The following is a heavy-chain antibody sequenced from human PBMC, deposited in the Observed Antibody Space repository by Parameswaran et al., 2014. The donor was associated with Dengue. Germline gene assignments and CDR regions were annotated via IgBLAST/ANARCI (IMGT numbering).Heavy chain of an antibody. V-gene: IGHV3-7*01. Sequence: VRQMPGKGLEWVANIKQDGSEKYYVDSVKGRFTISRDNAKNSLYLQMNSLRAEDTAVYYCAREYYDYSLGSYRYSSAEYFQHWGQGTLVTVSS. J-gene: IGHJ1*01. CDR3: AREYYDYSLGSYRYSSAEYFQH. CDR2: IKQDGSEK. D-gene: IGHD3-16*02.